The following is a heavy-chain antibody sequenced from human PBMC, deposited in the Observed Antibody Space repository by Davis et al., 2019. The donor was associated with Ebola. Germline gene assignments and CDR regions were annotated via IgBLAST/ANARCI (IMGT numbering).Heavy chain of an antibody. V-gene: IGHV3-53*01. CDR2: IYSDGTT. D-gene: IGHD3-10*01. CDR1: GFAVRTNY. J-gene: IGHJ4*02. Sequence: GESLKISCVASGFAVRTNYMNWVRQAPGKGLEWVSSIYSDGTTYYPDSVKGRFTIIRDNSRNTVFLQMNSLRVEDTAVYYCAKIGVRHSGDYWGQGTLATVSS. CDR3: AKIGVRHSGDY.